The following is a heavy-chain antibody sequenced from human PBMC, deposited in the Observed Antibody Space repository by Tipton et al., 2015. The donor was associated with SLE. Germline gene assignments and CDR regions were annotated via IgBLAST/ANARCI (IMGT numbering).Heavy chain of an antibody. J-gene: IGHJ6*03. V-gene: IGHV4-39*07. CDR2: IYYTGIT. CDR3: ARGSGRYSSSWYFFYYYMDV. D-gene: IGHD6-13*01. CDR1: GGSIGSSIYF. Sequence: TLSLTCIVSGGSIGSSIYFWGWIRQPPGKGLEWIGSIYYTGITFYSPFFKSRVTISIDTSKNQFSLKLNSVTAADTAVYYCARGSGRYSSSWYFFYYYMDVWGKGPTVTVSS.